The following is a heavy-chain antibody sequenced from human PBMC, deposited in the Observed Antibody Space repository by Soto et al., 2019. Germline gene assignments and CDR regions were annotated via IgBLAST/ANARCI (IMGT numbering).Heavy chain of an antibody. V-gene: IGHV3-21*06. CDR2: ISTSSIEI. CDR3: TTIGDHDGFDV. Sequence: EVQLVESGGGLVMPEESLRLSCAASGFTFIGYNMKWVRQAPGKGLEWVASISTSSIEIFYSDLVRGRFTIFRDNAWNSLYLQMNSLRADDTAVYYCTTIGDHDGFDVWGQGTTVTVSS. D-gene: IGHD4-17*01. CDR1: GFTFIGYN. J-gene: IGHJ3*01.